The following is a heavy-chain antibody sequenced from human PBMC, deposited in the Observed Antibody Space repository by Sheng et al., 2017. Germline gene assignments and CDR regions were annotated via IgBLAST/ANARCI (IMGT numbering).Heavy chain of an antibody. D-gene: IGHD3-22*01. CDR3: ARDSTTMIVGDAIDY. CDR2: ISAYNGNT. J-gene: IGHJ4*02. V-gene: IGHV1-18*01. CDR1: GYTFTTYA. Sequence: QVQLVQSGAEVKKPGASVKVSCKASGYTFTTYAISWVRQAPGQGLEWMGWISAYNGNTNYAQKLQGRVTMTTDTSTSTAYMELRSLRSDDTAVYYCARDSTTMIVGDAIDYWGQGTLVTVSS.